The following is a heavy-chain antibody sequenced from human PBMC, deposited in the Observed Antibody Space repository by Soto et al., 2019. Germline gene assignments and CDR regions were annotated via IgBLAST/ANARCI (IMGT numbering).Heavy chain of an antibody. CDR2: INSGGNIT. CDR3: ARSLWSPYFYYGLDV. J-gene: IGHJ6*02. D-gene: IGHD2-21*01. Sequence: GGSLRLSCTASGFALSRYWMYWVRQAPGKGLVWVSHINSGGNITPYPDSVRGRFTISRDNSKNTLYLDMHSLTTDDTAVYFCARSLWSPYFYYGLDVWGQGTTVTVAS. CDR1: GFALSRYW. V-gene: IGHV3-74*01.